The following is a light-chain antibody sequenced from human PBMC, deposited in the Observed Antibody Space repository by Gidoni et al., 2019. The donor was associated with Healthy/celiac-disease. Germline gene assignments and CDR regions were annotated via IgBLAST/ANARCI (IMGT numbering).Light chain of an antibody. Sequence: QPVLPPPPSASGTRGQRVTISCSGSSSNIGSNYVYWYQQLPGAAPKLLISRNNQRPSGVPDRFSGSKSGTSASLAISGLRSEDEADYYCAAWDDSLSGWVFGGGTKLTVL. V-gene: IGLV1-47*01. CDR3: AAWDDSLSGWV. CDR1: SSNIGSNY. J-gene: IGLJ3*02. CDR2: RNN.